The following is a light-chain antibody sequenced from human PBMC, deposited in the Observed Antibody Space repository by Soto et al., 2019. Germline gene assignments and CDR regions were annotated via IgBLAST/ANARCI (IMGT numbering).Light chain of an antibody. CDR2: RDT. CDR1: SSNIGRNF. Sequence: QSVLTQPPSASGTPGQRVSISCSGSSSNIGRNFVYWYQQLPGTAPKLIIFRDTQRPSGVPDRFSASKSGTSASLAIRGLRSDDEADYYCATWDDSASAYVFGIGTKGTVL. J-gene: IGLJ1*01. CDR3: ATWDDSASAYV. V-gene: IGLV1-47*01.